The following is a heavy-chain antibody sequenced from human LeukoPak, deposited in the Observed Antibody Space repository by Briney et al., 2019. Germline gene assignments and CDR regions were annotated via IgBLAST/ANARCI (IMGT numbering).Heavy chain of an antibody. Sequence: ASVKVSCKASGYTFSSYGITWVRQAPGQGLEWMGWIRAYNGNTNYAQKLPGRVTLTTDTSTSTGYMELRSLRSDDTAVYYCARYDSSGYSAYWGQGTLVTASS. CDR2: IRAYNGNT. J-gene: IGHJ4*02. V-gene: IGHV1-18*01. CDR1: GYTFSSYG. D-gene: IGHD3-22*01. CDR3: ARYDSSGYSAY.